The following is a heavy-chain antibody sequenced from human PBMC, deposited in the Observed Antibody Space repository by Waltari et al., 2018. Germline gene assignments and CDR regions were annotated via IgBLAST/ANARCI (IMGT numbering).Heavy chain of an antibody. V-gene: IGHV3-30*04. CDR3: ARDYCDRTNCHGLDV. Sequence: QVQLVESGGGVVQPGRSLRLSRAASEFPFSSYAMHWVRQAPGKGLEWVAVISYNGRNTYYVDSVKGRFTISRDNSKKTLYLQMNSLRAEDTAVYYCARDYCDRTNCHGLDVWGQGTTVTVSS. J-gene: IGHJ6*02. D-gene: IGHD3-22*01. CDR2: ISYNGRNT. CDR1: EFPFSSYA.